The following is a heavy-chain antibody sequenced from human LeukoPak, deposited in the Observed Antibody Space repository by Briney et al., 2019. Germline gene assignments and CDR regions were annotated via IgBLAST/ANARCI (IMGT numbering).Heavy chain of an antibody. CDR2: IKHDGSSS. V-gene: IGHV3-74*01. Sequence: GGSLRLSCATSGFAFKNYWMIWLRQAPGKGLVWVARIKHDGSSSTYADSVKGRFIISRDNARNTLYLEMNSLRVDDTAVYYCAKSDWFDPWGRGTLVTVSS. J-gene: IGHJ5*02. CDR1: GFAFKNYW. CDR3: AKSDWFDP.